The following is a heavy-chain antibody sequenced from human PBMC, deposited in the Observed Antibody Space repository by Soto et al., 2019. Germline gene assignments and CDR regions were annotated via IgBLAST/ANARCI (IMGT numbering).Heavy chain of an antibody. V-gene: IGHV1-46*01. CDR1: GFPFTNYF. J-gene: IGHJ6*02. D-gene: IGHD6-25*01. CDR2: ISPYDGST. Sequence: QVQLVQSGAEVKKPGASVKVSCKASGFPFTNYFFHWVRQAPRQGLEWMGIISPYDGSTNYEQSLQGRVTMTSDTSTSTVYMELSSLRSEDTAVYYCARGDGRGSSGFYYYYGMDVWGHGTTVTVSS. CDR3: ARGDGRGSSGFYYYYGMDV.